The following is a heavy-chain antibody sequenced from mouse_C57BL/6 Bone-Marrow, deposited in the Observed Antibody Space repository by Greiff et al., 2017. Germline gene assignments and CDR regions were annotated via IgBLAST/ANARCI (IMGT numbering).Heavy chain of an antibody. V-gene: IGHV5-6*01. D-gene: IGHD1-1*02. CDR2: ISSGGSYT. J-gene: IGHJ3*01. CDR1: GFTFSSYG. CDR3: ARLDYSSAY. Sequence: EVMLVESGGDLVKPGGSLKLSCAASGFTFSSYGMSWVRQTPDKRLEWVATISSGGSYTYYPDSVKGRFTISRDNAKNTLYLQMSSLKSEDTAMYYCARLDYSSAYWGQGTLVTVSA.